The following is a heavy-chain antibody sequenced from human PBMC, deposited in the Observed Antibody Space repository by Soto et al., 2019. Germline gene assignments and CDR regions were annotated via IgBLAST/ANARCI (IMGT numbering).Heavy chain of an antibody. V-gene: IGHV5-51*01. CDR3: ARPFDTSGWYDH. Sequence: PGESRKISGKVSVYSFTIGWIAWVRQMPGKGLECMGISYPGDSDTRYSPSFEGQVTISSDKSINTAYLQWSSLKASDSAMYYCARPFDTSGWYDHWGQGTLVTVSS. CDR1: VYSFTIGW. D-gene: IGHD6-19*01. J-gene: IGHJ5*02. CDR2: SYPGDSDT.